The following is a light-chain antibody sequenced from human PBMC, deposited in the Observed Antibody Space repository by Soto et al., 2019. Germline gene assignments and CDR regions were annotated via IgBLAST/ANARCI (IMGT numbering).Light chain of an antibody. CDR3: QQANSFPWT. V-gene: IGKV1-12*01. CDR1: QGINRW. CDR2: AAS. J-gene: IGKJ1*01. Sequence: DIQMTQSPSSVSASVGDRVTITCRASQGINRWVAWYQQKPGKAPKLLIYAASSLQSGVPSRFSGSGSGTDFTLTINSLQPEDSATYYCQQANSFPWTFGQGTKVEIK.